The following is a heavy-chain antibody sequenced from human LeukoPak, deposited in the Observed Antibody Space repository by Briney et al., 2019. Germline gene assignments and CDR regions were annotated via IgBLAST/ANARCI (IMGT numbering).Heavy chain of an antibody. Sequence: ASVKVSCKASGYTFTAYYLHWVRQAPGQGLEWMGWINPNSGGTNYAQNFQGRVSMTRDTSISTAYMELSRLTSDDTALYYCARGFGGDPWGQGTLVTVSS. CDR1: GYTFTAYY. V-gene: IGHV1-2*02. D-gene: IGHD4-23*01. J-gene: IGHJ5*02. CDR3: ARGFGGDP. CDR2: INPNSGGT.